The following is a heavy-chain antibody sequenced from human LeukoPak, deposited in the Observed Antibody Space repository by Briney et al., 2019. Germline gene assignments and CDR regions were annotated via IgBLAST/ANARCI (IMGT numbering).Heavy chain of an antibody. CDR2: ISGSGGST. Sequence: GGSLRLSCAASGFTFSTYAMSWVRQAPGKGLEWVSNISGSGGSTYYADSVKGRFTIYRDNYRNTLYLQMNRLRGEDTAVYYCAKALAVGATFDPSLAYWGQGTLVTVSS. V-gene: IGHV3-23*01. CDR1: GFTFSTYA. CDR3: AKALAVGATFDPSLAY. D-gene: IGHD1-26*01. J-gene: IGHJ4*02.